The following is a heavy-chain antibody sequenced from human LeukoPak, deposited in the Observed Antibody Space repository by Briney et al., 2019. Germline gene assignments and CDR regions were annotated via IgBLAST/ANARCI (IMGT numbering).Heavy chain of an antibody. V-gene: IGHV1-58*01. CDR1: GSTFTTSA. Sequence: SVKVSCKASGSTFTTSAVQWVRQARGQRLEWIGWIVVGSGNTNYAQRFQERVIITRDMSTSTAYMELSSVRSEDTAVYYCAAGGPADYRSIYDYGMDFWGRGTTVTVSS. J-gene: IGHJ6*04. CDR2: IVVGSGNT. D-gene: IGHD4-11*01. CDR3: AAGGPADYRSIYDYGMDF.